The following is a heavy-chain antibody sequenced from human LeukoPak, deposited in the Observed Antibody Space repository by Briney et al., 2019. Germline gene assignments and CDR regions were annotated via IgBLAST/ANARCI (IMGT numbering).Heavy chain of an antibody. CDR1: GYTFTSYG. D-gene: IGHD2-15*01. CDR3: ARENVVMVVADYYYYYIDV. J-gene: IGHJ6*03. CDR2: ISAYDGNT. Sequence: ASVKVSCKASGYTFTSYGISWVRQAPGQGLEWMGWISAYDGNTNYAQKLQGRVTMTTDTSTSTAYMELRSLRSKDTAVYYCARENVVMVVADYYYYYIDVWGKGTTVTVSS. V-gene: IGHV1-18*01.